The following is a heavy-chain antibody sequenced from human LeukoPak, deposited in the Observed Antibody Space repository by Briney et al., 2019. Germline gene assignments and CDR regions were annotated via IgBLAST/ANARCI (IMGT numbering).Heavy chain of an antibody. CDR2: ISGSGGST. Sequence: GGSLRLSCAASGFTFSSYAMSWVRQAPGKGLGWVSAISGSGGSTYYADSVKGRFTISRDNSKNTLYLQMNSLRAEDTAVYYCAKGGNMIAGYGMDVWGQGTTVTVSS. CDR1: GFTFSSYA. D-gene: IGHD3-22*01. CDR3: AKGGNMIAGYGMDV. V-gene: IGHV3-23*01. J-gene: IGHJ6*02.